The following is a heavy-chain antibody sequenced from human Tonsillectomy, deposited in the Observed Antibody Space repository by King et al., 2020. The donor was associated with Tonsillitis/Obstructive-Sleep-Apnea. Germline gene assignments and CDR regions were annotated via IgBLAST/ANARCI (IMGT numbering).Heavy chain of an antibody. CDR3: ARAYYYDSSGYYDGGPFDY. CDR1: GGSFSGCY. CDR2: INHSGST. V-gene: IGHV4-34*01. Sequence: VQLQQWGAGLLKPPETLSLTCAVYGGSFSGCYWSWIRQPPGKGLEWIGEINHSGSTNYNPSLKSRVTISVDTSKNQFSLNLSSVTAADTAVYYCARAYYYDSSGYYDGGPFDYWGQGTLVTVSS. J-gene: IGHJ4*02. D-gene: IGHD3-22*01.